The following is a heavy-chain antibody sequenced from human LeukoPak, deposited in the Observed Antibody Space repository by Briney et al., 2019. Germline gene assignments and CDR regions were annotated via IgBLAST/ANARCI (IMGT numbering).Heavy chain of an antibody. D-gene: IGHD2-2*01. CDR2: ISGTGGST. CDR3: AKDRHAPGRYCSTTTCFPFDP. V-gene: IGHV3-23*01. J-gene: IGHJ5*02. Sequence: GGSLRLSCAASGFTFSSYDMTWVRQAPGKGLEWVSGISGTGGSTYYADSVKGRFTISRDNSKKTLYLQMNSLRAEDTAVYYCAKDRHAPGRYCSTTTCFPFDPWGQGTLVTVSS. CDR1: GFTFSSYD.